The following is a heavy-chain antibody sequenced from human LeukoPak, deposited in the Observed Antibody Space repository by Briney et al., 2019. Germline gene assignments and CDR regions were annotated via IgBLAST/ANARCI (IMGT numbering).Heavy chain of an antibody. CDR1: GGSFSGYY. D-gene: IGHD2-2*01. J-gene: IGHJ4*02. V-gene: IGHV4-34*01. CDR3: ARGYYCSSTSCYDY. CDR2: INHSGST. Sequence: PSETLSLTCAVYGGSFSGYYWSWIRQPPGKGLEWIGEINHSGSTNYNPSLKSRVTIPVDTSKNQFSLKLSSVTAADTAVYYCARGYYCSSTSCYDYWGQGTLVTVSS.